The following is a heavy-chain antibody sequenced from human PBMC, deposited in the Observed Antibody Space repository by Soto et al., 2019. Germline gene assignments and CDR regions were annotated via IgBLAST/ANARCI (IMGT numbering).Heavy chain of an antibody. Sequence: QLQLQESGPGLVKPSETLSLTCTVSGGSISSSSYYWGWIRQPPGKGLEWIGSIYYSGSTYYNPSLKSRVTISVDTSKNQFSLKLSSVTAADTAVYYCASQYSSGRSRFFDYWGQGTLVTVSS. CDR2: IYYSGST. J-gene: IGHJ4*02. V-gene: IGHV4-39*01. D-gene: IGHD6-19*01. CDR1: GGSISSSSYY. CDR3: ASQYSSGRSRFFDY.